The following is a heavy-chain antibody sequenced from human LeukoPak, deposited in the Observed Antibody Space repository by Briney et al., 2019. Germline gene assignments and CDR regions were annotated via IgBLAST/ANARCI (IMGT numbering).Heavy chain of an antibody. V-gene: IGHV1-46*01. Sequence: ASVKVSCKASGYTFTSYYMHWVRQAPGQGLEWMGIINPSGGSTSYAQKFQGRVTMTRDMSTSTVYMELSSLRSEDTAVYYCARAPSWAAQGSYYYYMDVWGKGTTVTISS. CDR3: ARAPSWAAQGSYYYYMDV. J-gene: IGHJ6*03. CDR1: GYTFTSYY. CDR2: INPSGGST. D-gene: IGHD1-26*01.